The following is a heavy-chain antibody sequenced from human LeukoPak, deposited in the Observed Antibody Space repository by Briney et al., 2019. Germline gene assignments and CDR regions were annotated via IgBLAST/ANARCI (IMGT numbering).Heavy chain of an antibody. CDR1: GYTFAGYF. CDR2: INPHSGVT. Sequence: ASVKVSCKASGYTFAGYFIHWVRRAPGQGLEWMGRINPHSGVTEYAQKFQGRVTMSRDTSITTAYVEVSRLISDDTAVYYCARDLPSTPNWELDYWGQGTLVTVSS. V-gene: IGHV1-2*06. J-gene: IGHJ4*02. D-gene: IGHD1-26*01. CDR3: ARDLPSTPNWELDY.